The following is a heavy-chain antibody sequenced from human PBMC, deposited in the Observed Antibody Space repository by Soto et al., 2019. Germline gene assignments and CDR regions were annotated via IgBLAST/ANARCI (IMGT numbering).Heavy chain of an antibody. D-gene: IGHD6-13*01. CDR3: ARGTAAGPYYYYYMDV. CDR1: GYTFTSYD. V-gene: IGHV1-8*01. J-gene: IGHJ6*03. Sequence: ASVKVSCKASGYTFTSYDINWVRQATGQGLGWMGWMNPNSGNTGYAQKFQGRVTMTRNTSISTAYMELSSLRSEDTAVYYCARGTAAGPYYYYYMDVWGKGTTVTVSS. CDR2: MNPNSGNT.